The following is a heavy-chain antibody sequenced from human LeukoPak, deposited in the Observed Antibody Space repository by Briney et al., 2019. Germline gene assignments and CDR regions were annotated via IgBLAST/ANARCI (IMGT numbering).Heavy chain of an antibody. CDR3: TRSMVRGVTPDY. J-gene: IGHJ4*02. D-gene: IGHD3-10*01. Sequence: GGSQRLSCTTSGFTFGDYGMSWVRQAPGKGLEWLGFIRRKAYGGTTEYAASVKGRFTISRDDSNSIAYLQMNSLKTEDTAVYYCTRSMVRGVTPDYWGQGTLVTVSS. CDR1: GFTFGDYG. V-gene: IGHV3-49*04. CDR2: IRRKAYGGTT.